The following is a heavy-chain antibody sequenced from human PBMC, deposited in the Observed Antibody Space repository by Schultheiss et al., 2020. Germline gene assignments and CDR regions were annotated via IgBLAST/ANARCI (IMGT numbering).Heavy chain of an antibody. CDR2: IYYSGST. Sequence: TLSLTCAVSGYYISSGYYWGWIRQPPGKGLEWIGSIYYSGSTYYNPSLESRVTISVDTSKNQFSLKLSSVTAADTAVYYCARDGGGAGDTAGYYYYGMDVWGQGTTVTVSS. CDR1: GYYISSGYY. D-gene: IGHD5-18*01. J-gene: IGHJ6*02. CDR3: ARDGGGAGDTAGYYYYGMDV. V-gene: IGHV4-38-2*02.